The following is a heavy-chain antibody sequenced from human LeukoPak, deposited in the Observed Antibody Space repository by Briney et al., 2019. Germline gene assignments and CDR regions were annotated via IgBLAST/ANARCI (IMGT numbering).Heavy chain of an antibody. J-gene: IGHJ4*02. Sequence: SETLSLTCTVSGGSISSYYWSWIRQPAGKGLEWIGRIYTSGSTNYNPSLKSRVTMSVDTSKNQFSLKLSSVTAADTAVYYCARDSNYYGSGSYHDYWGQGTLVTVSS. CDR1: GGSISSYY. CDR2: IYTSGST. D-gene: IGHD3-10*01. CDR3: ARDSNYYGSGSYHDY. V-gene: IGHV4-4*07.